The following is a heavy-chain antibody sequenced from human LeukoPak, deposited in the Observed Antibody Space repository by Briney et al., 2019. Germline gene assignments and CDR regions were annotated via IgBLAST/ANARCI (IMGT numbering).Heavy chain of an antibody. J-gene: IGHJ4*02. CDR2: IYHSGST. CDR3: AGFGDQLIAFDY. Sequence: SETLSLTCAVSGYSISSGYYWGWIRQPPGKGLEWIGSIYHSGSTYYNPSLKSRVTISVDTSKNQFSLKLSSVTAADTAVYYCAGFGDQLIAFDYWGQGTLVTVSS. D-gene: IGHD4-17*01. CDR1: GYSISSGYY. V-gene: IGHV4-38-2*01.